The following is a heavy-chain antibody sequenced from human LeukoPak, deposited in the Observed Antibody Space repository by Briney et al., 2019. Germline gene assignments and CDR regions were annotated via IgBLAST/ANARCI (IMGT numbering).Heavy chain of an antibody. CDR2: IIPIFGTA. CDR3: ARTYCSSTSCYTSWFDP. J-gene: IGHJ5*02. V-gene: IGHV1-69*05. D-gene: IGHD2-2*02. CDR1: GGTFSSYA. Sequence: SVKVSCKASGGTFSSYAISWVRQAPGQGLEWMGGIIPIFGTANYAQKFQGRVTISTDESTSTAYMELSSLRSEDTAVYYCARTYCSSTSCYTSWFDPWGQGTLVTVSS.